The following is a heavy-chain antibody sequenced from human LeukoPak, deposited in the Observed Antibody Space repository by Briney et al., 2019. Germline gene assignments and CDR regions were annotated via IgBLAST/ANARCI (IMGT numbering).Heavy chain of an antibody. V-gene: IGHV3-23*01. D-gene: IGHD1-7*01. CDR2: ISGSGGST. CDR1: GFTFSSYA. Sequence: GGSLRLSCAASGFTFSSYAMSWVRQAPGKGLEWVSAISGSGGSTYYADSVKGRFTIPRDNSKNTLYLQMNSLRAEDTAVYYCARGITGTTSHYYYYYYMDVWGKGTTVTVSS. CDR3: ARGITGTTSHYYYYYYMDV. J-gene: IGHJ6*03.